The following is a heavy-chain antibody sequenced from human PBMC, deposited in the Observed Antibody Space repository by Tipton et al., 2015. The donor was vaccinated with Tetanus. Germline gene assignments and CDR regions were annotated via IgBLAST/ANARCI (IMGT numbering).Heavy chain of an antibody. J-gene: IGHJ4*02. D-gene: IGHD6-13*01. V-gene: IGHV4-31*03. CDR3: ARARAGTDIDN. CDR1: GGSISSGGYY. Sequence: TLSLTCTVSGGSISSGGYYWSWIRQHPGKGLEWIGDIYYSGSTYYNPSLKSRVTISVDTSKNQFSLKLNSVTAADTAVYYWARARAGTDIDNWGQGTLVTVSS. CDR2: IYYSGST.